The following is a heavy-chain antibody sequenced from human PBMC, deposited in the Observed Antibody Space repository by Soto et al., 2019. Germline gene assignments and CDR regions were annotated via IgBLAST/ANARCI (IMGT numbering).Heavy chain of an antibody. Sequence: GGSLRLSCEASGFTFRNHGMHWVRQAPGKGLEWVAVIWYDGSDKYYADSVKGRFPISRDNSKNTLYLQMDSLRAEDTAVYYCARDIASRRFDYLGQGVLVTVS. CDR1: GFTFRNHG. D-gene: IGHD6-6*01. V-gene: IGHV3-33*01. CDR3: ARDIASRRFDY. CDR2: IWYDGSDK. J-gene: IGHJ4*02.